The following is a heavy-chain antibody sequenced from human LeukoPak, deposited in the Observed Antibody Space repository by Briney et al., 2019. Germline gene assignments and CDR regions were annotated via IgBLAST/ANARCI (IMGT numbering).Heavy chain of an antibody. V-gene: IGHV3-11*01. Sequence: PGGSLRLSCAASGFTFSDYYMSWIRQAPGKGLEWVSYISSSGSTIYYADSVKGRFTIPRDNAKNSLYLQMNSLRAEDTAVYYCASDLSYYYDSSGYYDYWGQGTLVTVSS. J-gene: IGHJ4*02. D-gene: IGHD3-22*01. CDR2: ISSSGSTI. CDR1: GFTFSDYY. CDR3: ASDLSYYYDSSGYYDY.